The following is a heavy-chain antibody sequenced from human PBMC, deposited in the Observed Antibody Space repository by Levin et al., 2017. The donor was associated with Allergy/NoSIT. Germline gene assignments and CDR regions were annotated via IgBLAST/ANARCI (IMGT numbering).Heavy chain of an antibody. D-gene: IGHD2-2*01. CDR1: GFTFNDYA. V-gene: IGHV3-30*04. CDR3: AKGGNCRITSCFQAFDI. Sequence: PGGSLRLSCAASGFTFNDYAMHWVRQAPGKGLEWVALISFDGSNADYVDSVKGRFTISRDNSKNTLYLQMNSLRAEDTAVYYCAKGGNCRITSCFQAFDIWGQGTMVTVSS. CDR2: ISFDGSNA. J-gene: IGHJ3*02.